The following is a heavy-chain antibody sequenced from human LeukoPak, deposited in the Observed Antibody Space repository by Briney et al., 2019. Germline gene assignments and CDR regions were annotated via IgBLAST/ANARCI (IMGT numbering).Heavy chain of an antibody. J-gene: IGHJ4*02. Sequence: PGGSLRLSCAASGFTFSSYWMHWVRQAPGKGLVWVSRINSDGSSTSYADSVKGRFTISRDNAKNTLYLQMNSLRAEDTAVYYCAKSPWVRVVTAYFDYWGQGTPVTVSS. CDR1: GFTFSSYW. CDR2: INSDGSST. V-gene: IGHV3-74*01. CDR3: AKSPWVRVVTAYFDY. D-gene: IGHD2-21*02.